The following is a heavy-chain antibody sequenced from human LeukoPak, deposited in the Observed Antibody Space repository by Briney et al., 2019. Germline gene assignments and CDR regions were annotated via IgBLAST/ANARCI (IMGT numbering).Heavy chain of an antibody. CDR3: AKECRSGYNYYYGMDV. CDR2: ISYDGSNK. CDR1: GFTFSSYA. V-gene: IGHV3-30-3*01. Sequence: PGGSLRLSCAASGFTFSSYAMHWVRQAPGKGLEWVAVISYDGSNKYYADSVKGRFTISRDNSKNTLYLQMNSLRAEDTAVYYCAKECRSGYNYYYGMDVWGQGTTVTVSS. D-gene: IGHD2-2*01. J-gene: IGHJ6*02.